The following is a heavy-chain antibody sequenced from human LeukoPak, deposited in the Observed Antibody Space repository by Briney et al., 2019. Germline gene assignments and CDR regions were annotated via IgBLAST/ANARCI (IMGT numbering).Heavy chain of an antibody. CDR3: AGLTDIVVVPAAMRGAFDI. J-gene: IGHJ3*02. CDR2: ISSSGSTI. Sequence: GGSLRLSCAASGFTFSSYEMNWVRQAPGKGLEWVSYISSSGSTIYYADSVKGRFTISRDNAKNSLYLQMNSLRAEDAAVYYCAGLTDIVVVPAAMRGAFDIWAQGTMVTVSS. V-gene: IGHV3-48*03. D-gene: IGHD2-2*01. CDR1: GFTFSSYE.